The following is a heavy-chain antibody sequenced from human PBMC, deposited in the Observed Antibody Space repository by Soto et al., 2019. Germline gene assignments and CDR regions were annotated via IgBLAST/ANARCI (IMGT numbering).Heavy chain of an antibody. D-gene: IGHD2-15*01. J-gene: IGHJ4*02. CDR3: AKDIEGGGLDY. Sequence: PGGSLRLSCAASGFTFSSYGLHCVRQAPGKGLEWLAVISYDGSNKYYADSVKGRFTISRDNSKNTLYLQMNSLRAEDTAVYYCAKDIEGGGLDYWGQGTPVTVSS. CDR2: ISYDGSNK. V-gene: IGHV3-30*18. CDR1: GFTFSSYG.